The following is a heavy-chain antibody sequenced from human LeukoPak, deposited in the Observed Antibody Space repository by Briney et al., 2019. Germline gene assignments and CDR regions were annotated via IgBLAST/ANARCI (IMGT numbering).Heavy chain of an antibody. J-gene: IGHJ4*02. CDR2: INPSGGST. CDR1: GYTFTSYY. CDR3: ARGRHAEYLTPDFDY. Sequence: ASVKVSCKASGYTFTSYYMHWVRQAPGQGLVWMGIINPSGGSTSYAQKFQGRVTMTRDMSTSTVYMELSSLRSDDTAVYFCARGRHAEYLTPDFDYWAQGTLVTVSS. V-gene: IGHV1-46*01. D-gene: IGHD4-23*01.